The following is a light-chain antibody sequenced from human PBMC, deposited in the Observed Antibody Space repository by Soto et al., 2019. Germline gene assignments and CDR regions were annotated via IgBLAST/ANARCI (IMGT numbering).Light chain of an antibody. Sequence: ELVLKLSPGTLSLSPGERATLSCRASQSVSSSYLAWYQQKPGQAPRLLIYGASSRATGIPDRFSGSGSGTDFTLTISRLEPEDFSVYYCQQYGSSPPYTVGQGTKVDI. V-gene: IGKV3-20*01. CDR2: GAS. CDR3: QQYGSSPPYT. J-gene: IGKJ2*01. CDR1: QSVSSSY.